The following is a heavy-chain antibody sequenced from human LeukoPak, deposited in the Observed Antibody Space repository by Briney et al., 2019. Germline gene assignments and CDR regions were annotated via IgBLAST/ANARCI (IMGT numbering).Heavy chain of an antibody. Sequence: SETLSLTCTASGGSISSYYWSWIRQPPGKGLEWIGYIYYSGSTNYNPSLTSRVTISVDTSKNQFSLKLTSVTAADTAVYYCARAGFALAPHRGTPFDYWGQGTLVTVSS. CDR3: ARAGFALAPHRGTPFDY. CDR1: GGSISSYY. CDR2: IYYSGST. D-gene: IGHD6-6*01. V-gene: IGHV4-59*12. J-gene: IGHJ4*02.